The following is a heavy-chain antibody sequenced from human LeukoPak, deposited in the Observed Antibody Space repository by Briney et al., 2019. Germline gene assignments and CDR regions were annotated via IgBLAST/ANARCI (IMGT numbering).Heavy chain of an antibody. D-gene: IGHD7-27*01. Sequence: GGSLRLSCAASGFTFSSYWMSWVRQAPGKGLEWVANIKQDGSEKHYVDSVQGRFTISRDNAKNLLFLQMNSLRAEDTAVYYCAKVVGRGSGDPDWGQGTLVTVSS. CDR3: AKVVGRGSGDPD. CDR2: IKQDGSEK. CDR1: GFTFSSYW. J-gene: IGHJ4*02. V-gene: IGHV3-7*05.